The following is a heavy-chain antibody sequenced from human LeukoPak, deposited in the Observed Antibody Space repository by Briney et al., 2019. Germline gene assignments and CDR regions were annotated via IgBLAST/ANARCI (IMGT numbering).Heavy chain of an antibody. CDR3: AKGPCTNGVCYAYYFDY. J-gene: IGHJ4*02. D-gene: IGHD2-8*01. V-gene: IGHV3-43*02. CDR2: ISGDGGST. Sequence: GGSLRLSCAASGFTFDDYAMHWVRQAPGKGLEWVSLISGDGGSTYYADSVKGRFTISRDNSKNSLYLQMNSLRTEDTALYYCAKGPCTNGVCYAYYFDYWGQGTLVTASS. CDR1: GFTFDDYA.